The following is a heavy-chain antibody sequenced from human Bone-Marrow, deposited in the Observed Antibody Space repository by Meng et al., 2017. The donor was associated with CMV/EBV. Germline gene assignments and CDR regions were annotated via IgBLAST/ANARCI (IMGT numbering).Heavy chain of an antibody. J-gene: IGHJ6*02. D-gene: IGHD1-26*01. V-gene: IGHV1-69*05. CDR3: ASSGNPPPLYYYYGMDV. CDR2: IIPIFGTA. CDR1: GYTFTSYG. Sequence: SVKVSCKASGYTFTSYGISWVRQAPGQGLEWMGGIIPIFGTANYAQKFQGRVTITTDESTSTAYMELSSLRSEDTAVYYCASSGNPPPLYYYYGMDVWGQGTTVTVSS.